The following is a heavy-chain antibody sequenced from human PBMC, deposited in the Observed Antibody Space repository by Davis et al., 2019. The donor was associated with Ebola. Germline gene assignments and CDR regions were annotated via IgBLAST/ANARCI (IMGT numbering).Heavy chain of an antibody. J-gene: IGHJ5*02. CDR2: ISNSGGST. Sequence: GESLKISCAASGFTFSSYAMSWVRQAPGKGLEWVSAISNSGGSTYYADSVKGRFTISRDNSKNTLYLQVNSLRAEDTAVYYCARVGGGFDPWGQGTLVTVSS. CDR1: GFTFSSYA. V-gene: IGHV3-23*01. D-gene: IGHD1-26*01. CDR3: ARVGGGFDP.